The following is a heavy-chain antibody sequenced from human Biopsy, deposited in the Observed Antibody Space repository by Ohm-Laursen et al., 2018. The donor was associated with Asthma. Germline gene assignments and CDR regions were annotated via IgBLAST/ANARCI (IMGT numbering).Heavy chain of an antibody. J-gene: IGHJ4*02. D-gene: IGHD2-2*01. CDR2: INSVFGTT. V-gene: IGHV1-69*01. Sequence: GPSVKASCKSLGGTFNTYVIGWGRQAPGQGLGWMGGINSVFGTTTYPQKFQDRVTITADDSTSTVYMELSSLRSKDAAVYYCARKAGSCISRTCYSLDFWGQGTLVTVSS. CDR1: GGTFNTYV. CDR3: ARKAGSCISRTCYSLDF.